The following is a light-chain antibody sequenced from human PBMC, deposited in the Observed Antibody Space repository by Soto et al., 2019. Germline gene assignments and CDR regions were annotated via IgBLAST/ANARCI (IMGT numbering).Light chain of an antibody. CDR2: GAS. CDR3: HQYNNWRT. CDR1: QSVSRN. Sequence: EIVMTQSPASLSVSPGERATLSRRASQSVSRNLAWYQQKPGQAPRLLIYGASTRATGIPARFSGSGSGTEFTLTISSLQSEDFAVYYCHQYNNWRTFGQGTKVEIK. J-gene: IGKJ1*01. V-gene: IGKV3-15*01.